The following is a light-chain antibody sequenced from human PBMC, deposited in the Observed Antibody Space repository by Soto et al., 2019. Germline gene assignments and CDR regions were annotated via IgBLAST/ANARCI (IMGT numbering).Light chain of an antibody. Sequence: DIQMTQSPSTLSASVGDRDTITCRASQSIGVWLAWYQQKPGTAPKLLIYKTSTLDSGVPLRFSGSGSGTEFTLTISSLQPDDFATYYCQQYINYFRTFGQGTKVDIK. J-gene: IGKJ1*01. CDR1: QSIGVW. CDR3: QQYINYFRT. V-gene: IGKV1-5*03. CDR2: KTS.